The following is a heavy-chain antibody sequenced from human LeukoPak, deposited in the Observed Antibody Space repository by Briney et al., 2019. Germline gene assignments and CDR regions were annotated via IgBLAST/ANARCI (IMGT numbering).Heavy chain of an antibody. V-gene: IGHV3-21*01. Sequence: GGSLRLSCAASGFTFSSYSMNWVRQAPGKGLEWVSSISSSSSYIYYADSVKGRFTISRDNAKNSLYLQMNSLRAEDTAVYYCASNGAYGNNYLDYWGQGTLVIVSS. CDR3: ASNGAYGNNYLDY. D-gene: IGHD1/OR15-1a*01. CDR1: GFTFSSYS. J-gene: IGHJ4*02. CDR2: ISSSSSYI.